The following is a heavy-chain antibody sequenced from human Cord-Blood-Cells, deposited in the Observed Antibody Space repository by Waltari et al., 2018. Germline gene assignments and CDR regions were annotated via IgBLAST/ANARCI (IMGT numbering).Heavy chain of an antibody. CDR2: ISAYNGNT. J-gene: IGHJ2*01. CDR3: ARDGGVLLGDWYFDL. Sequence: QVQLVQSGAEVKKPGASVKVSCKASGYTFTSYGISWVRQAPGQGLERMGWISAYNGNTNDSQKLQGRGTMPTNTSTSTAYMELRSLRSDDPAVYYCARDGGVLLGDWYFDLWGRGTLVTVSS. CDR1: GYTFTSYG. D-gene: IGHD3-16*01. V-gene: IGHV1-18*01.